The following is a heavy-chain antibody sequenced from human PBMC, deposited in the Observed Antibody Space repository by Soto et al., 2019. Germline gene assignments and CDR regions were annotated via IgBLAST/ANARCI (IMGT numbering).Heavy chain of an antibody. J-gene: IGHJ6*02. CDR3: ARLLVVVVIDSDGMDV. CDR1: GGPISSRTYS. CDR2: IYYSGST. D-gene: IGHD2-15*01. V-gene: IGHV4-39*01. Sequence: SETLSLTCAVSGGPISSRTYSWGWIRQPPGKGLEWIGSIYYSGSTYYNPSLKSRVTISVDTSKNQFSLKLSSVTAADTAVYYCARLLVVVVIDSDGMDVWGQGTTVTVSS.